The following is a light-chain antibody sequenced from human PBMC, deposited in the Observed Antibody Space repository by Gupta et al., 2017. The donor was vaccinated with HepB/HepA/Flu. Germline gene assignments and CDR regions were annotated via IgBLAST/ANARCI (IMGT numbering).Light chain of an antibody. CDR1: ALPKQY. V-gene: IGLV3-25*03. Sequence: SYELTQPHSVSVSPGQTARITCSGDALPKQYAYWYQQKPGQAPVLVIYKDSERPSGIPERFSGSSSGTTVTLTISGVQAEDEADDYCQSADSSGTYEDVVFGGGTKLTVL. CDR3: QSADSSGTYEDVV. CDR2: KDS. J-gene: IGLJ2*01.